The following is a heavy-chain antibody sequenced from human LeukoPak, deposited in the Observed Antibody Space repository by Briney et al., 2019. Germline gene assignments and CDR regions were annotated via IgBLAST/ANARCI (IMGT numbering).Heavy chain of an antibody. J-gene: IGHJ4*02. V-gene: IGHV3-30*18. CDR3: AKDQWAYCGGDCYSSYY. CDR1: GFTFSHYG. CDR2: MSADGTNK. D-gene: IGHD2-21*02. Sequence: GRSLRLSFAASGFTFSHYGMHWVRQAPGKGLGGVAVMSADGTNKYYADSVKGRFTISRDNSKNTLYLQMNSLRVEDTAVYFCAKDQWAYCGGDCYSSYYWGQGTLVTVSS.